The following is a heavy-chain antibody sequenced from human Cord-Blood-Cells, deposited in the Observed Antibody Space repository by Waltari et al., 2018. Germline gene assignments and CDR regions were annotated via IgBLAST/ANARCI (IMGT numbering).Heavy chain of an antibody. Sequence: EVQLVESGGGLVQPGGSLRLYCAASGFPLSSYEMNWVRQAPGKGLEWVSYISSSGSTIYYADSVKGRFTISRDNAKNSLYLQMNSLRAEDTAVYYCARDGVLLWFGELFDYWGQGTLVTVSS. V-gene: IGHV3-48*03. CDR2: ISSSGSTI. J-gene: IGHJ4*02. CDR3: ARDGVLLWFGELFDY. CDR1: GFPLSSYE. D-gene: IGHD3-10*01.